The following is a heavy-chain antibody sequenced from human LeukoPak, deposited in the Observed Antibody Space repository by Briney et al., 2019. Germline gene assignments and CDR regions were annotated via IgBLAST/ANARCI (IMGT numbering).Heavy chain of an antibody. Sequence: GASVKVSCKLSGDTLTELSMHWVRQSPGKGLEWMGGFVPEDGETIYAQKFQGRVTMTEDTSTDTAYMELSSLRSDDTAVYYCARDGVSIAADRMDYWGQGTLVTVSS. J-gene: IGHJ4*02. D-gene: IGHD6-13*01. CDR1: GDTLTELS. V-gene: IGHV1-24*01. CDR2: FVPEDGET. CDR3: ARDGVSIAADRMDY.